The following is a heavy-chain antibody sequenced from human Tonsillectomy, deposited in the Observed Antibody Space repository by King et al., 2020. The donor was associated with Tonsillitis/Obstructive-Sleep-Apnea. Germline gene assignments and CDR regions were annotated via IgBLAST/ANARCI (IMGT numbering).Heavy chain of an antibody. D-gene: IGHD3-10*01. CDR1: GGSISSYY. Sequence: QLQESGPGLVKPSETLSLTCTVSGGSISSYYWSWSRQPPGKGLEWIGNIYYSRSTNYNPSLKSRVTISVDTSKNQYSLKLSSVTAADTAVYYCARRRLRGGGDLWGRGTLVTVSS. CDR2: IYYSRST. J-gene: IGHJ2*01. CDR3: ARRRLRGGGDL. V-gene: IGHV4-59*01.